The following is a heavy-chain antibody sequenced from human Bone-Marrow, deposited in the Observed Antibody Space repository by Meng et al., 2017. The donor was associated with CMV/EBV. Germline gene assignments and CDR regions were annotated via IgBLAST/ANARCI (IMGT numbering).Heavy chain of an antibody. CDR2: INHSGST. CDR1: GGSFSGYY. V-gene: IGHV4-34*01. D-gene: IGHD3-3*01. CDR3: ARARRGSGYYTHSPRYYYYYGMDV. J-gene: IGHJ6*02. Sequence: SGTLSLTCAVYGGSFSGYYWSWIRQPPGKGLEWIGEINHSGSTNYNPSLKSRVTISVDTSKNQFTLKLSSVTAADTAVYYCARARRGSGYYTHSPRYYYYYGMDVWGQGTMVTVSS.